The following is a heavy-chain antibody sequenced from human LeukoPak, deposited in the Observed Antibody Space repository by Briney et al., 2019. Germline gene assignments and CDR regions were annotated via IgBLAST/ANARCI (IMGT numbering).Heavy chain of an antibody. CDR2: INPNSGGT. CDR1: GYTFTGYY. D-gene: IGHD2-2*01. V-gene: IGHV1-2*02. CDR3: ARDDGVVPLYYMDV. J-gene: IGHJ6*03. Sequence: ASVKVSCKASGYTFTGYYMHWVRQAPGQGLERMGWINPNSGGTNYAQKFQGRVTMTRDTSISTAYMELSRLRSDDTAVYYCARDDGVVPLYYMDVWGKGTTVTISS.